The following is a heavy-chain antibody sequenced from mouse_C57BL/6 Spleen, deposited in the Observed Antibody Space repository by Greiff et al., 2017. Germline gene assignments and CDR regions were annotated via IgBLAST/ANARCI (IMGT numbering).Heavy chain of an antibody. CDR2: IYPISGNS. CDR3: ARWYRRSGYWFAY. D-gene: IGHD3-2*02. Sequence: QVQLQQSGAELARPGASVKLSCKASGYTFTSSGISWVKQRPGQGFEWIGEIYPISGNSYYNEKFKGKATLTADKSSSTEYMELRSLTSEDSAVYFGARWYRRSGYWFAYWGQGTLVTVSA. J-gene: IGHJ3*01. CDR1: GYTFTSSG. V-gene: IGHV1-81*01.